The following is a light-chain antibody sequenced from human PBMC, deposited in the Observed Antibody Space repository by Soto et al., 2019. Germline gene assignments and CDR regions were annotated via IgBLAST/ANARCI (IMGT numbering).Light chain of an antibody. Sequence: EILLTQSPATRSFSPGERPPLPSGASRGFTGSLAWYHQKPGQAPRPLIYDASNRATGIPARFSGSGSGTDFTLTISSLEPEDFAVYYCQQRSNWPWTFGQGTKVEIK. CDR1: RGFTGS. CDR3: QQRSNWPWT. V-gene: IGKV3-11*01. CDR2: DAS. J-gene: IGKJ1*01.